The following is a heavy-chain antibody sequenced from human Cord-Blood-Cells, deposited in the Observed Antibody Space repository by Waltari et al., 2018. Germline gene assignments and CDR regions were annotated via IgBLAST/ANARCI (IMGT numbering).Heavy chain of an antibody. J-gene: IGHJ4*02. CDR1: GGSFSGYY. CDR2: INHSGST. V-gene: IGHV4-34*01. CDR3: ARVYSSSWYFDY. D-gene: IGHD6-13*01. Sequence: QVQLQQWGAGLLKPSETLSLTCAVYGGSFSGYYWSWIRQPPGKGLEWIGEINHSGSTNYNPSLKSRVTISVDTSKNQFSLKLSSVTAADTVVYYCARVYSSSWYFDYWGQGTLVTVSS.